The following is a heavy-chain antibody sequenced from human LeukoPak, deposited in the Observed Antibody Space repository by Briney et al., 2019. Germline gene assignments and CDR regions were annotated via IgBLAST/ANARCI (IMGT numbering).Heavy chain of an antibody. CDR1: GFTFSSYG. V-gene: IGHV3-33*01. CDR3: ARDIQGATPNYYYYYGMDV. CDR2: IWYDGSNK. Sequence: GGSLRLSCAASGFTFSSYGMHWVRQALGKGLEWVAVIWYDGSNKYYADSVKGRFTISRDNSKNTLYLQMNSLRAEDTAVYYCARDIQGATPNYYYYYGMDVWGQGTTVTVSS. J-gene: IGHJ6*02. D-gene: IGHD1-26*01.